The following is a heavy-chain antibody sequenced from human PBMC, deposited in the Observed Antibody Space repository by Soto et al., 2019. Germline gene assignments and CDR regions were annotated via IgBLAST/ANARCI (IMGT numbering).Heavy chain of an antibody. CDR3: ARDKPNGVAVATDY. Sequence: PSETLSLTCAVFGGSFSGYYWGWIRQPPGKGLEWIGEINHSGSTNYNPSLKSRVTISVDTSKNHFSLKLSSVTAADTAVYYCARDKPNGVAVATDYWGQGTLVTVSS. J-gene: IGHJ4*02. V-gene: IGHV4-34*01. D-gene: IGHD6-19*01. CDR2: INHSGST. CDR1: GGSFSGYY.